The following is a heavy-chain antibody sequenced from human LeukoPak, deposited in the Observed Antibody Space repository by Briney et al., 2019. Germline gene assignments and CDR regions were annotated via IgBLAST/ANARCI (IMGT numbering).Heavy chain of an antibody. J-gene: IGHJ5*02. CDR2: IIPIFGTA. CDR1: GGTFSSYA. D-gene: IGHD6-6*01. V-gene: IGHV1-69*13. Sequence: ASVQVSCKASGGTFSSYAISWVRQAPGQGLEWMGGIIPIFGTANYAQKFQGRVTITADESTSTAYMELSSLRSEDTAVYYCARGSPYSSSSGDWFDPWGQGTLVTVSS. CDR3: ARGSPYSSSSGDWFDP.